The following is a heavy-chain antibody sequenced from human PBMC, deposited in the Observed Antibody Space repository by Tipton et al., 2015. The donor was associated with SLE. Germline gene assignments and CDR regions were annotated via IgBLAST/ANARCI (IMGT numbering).Heavy chain of an antibody. Sequence: TLSLTCAISGDSVSSNSAAWNWIRQSPSRGLEWLGRTYYRSKWYNDYAVSVKSRITINPDTSKNQFSLKLSSVTAADTAVYYCARLHCSSTSCLLDYWGQGTLVTVSS. J-gene: IGHJ4*02. D-gene: IGHD2-2*01. CDR1: GDSVSSNSAA. CDR3: ARLHCSSTSCLLDY. V-gene: IGHV6-1*01. CDR2: TYYRSKWYN.